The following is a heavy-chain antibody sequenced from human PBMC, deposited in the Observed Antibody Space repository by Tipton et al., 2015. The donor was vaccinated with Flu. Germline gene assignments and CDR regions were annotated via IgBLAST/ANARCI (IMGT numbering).Heavy chain of an antibody. CDR3: AVQFALIEEHGGAFDF. D-gene: IGHD1/OR15-1a*01. J-gene: IGHJ4*02. Sequence: QLVQSGAEVKKPGESLKISCKGSGYSFTSYWIGWVRQMPGKGLEWMGIIYPGDSDTRYSPSFQGQVTISADKSISTAYLQWSSLKASATSMYSCAVQFALIEEHGGAFDFWGQGTLVTFSS. CDR1: GYSFTSYW. V-gene: IGHV5-51*01. CDR2: IYPGDSDT.